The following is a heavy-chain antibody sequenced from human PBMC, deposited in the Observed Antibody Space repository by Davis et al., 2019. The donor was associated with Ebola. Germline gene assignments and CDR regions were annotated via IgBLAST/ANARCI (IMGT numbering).Heavy chain of an antibody. D-gene: IGHD3-10*01. CDR1: GYTFSDYH. CDR3: ARGFGTGSRGKLDY. Sequence: ASVKVSCKASGYTFSDYHMHWVRQAPGQGLEWMGRISPSSGGTNYAQKFQGRVTMTRDTSISTAYMELTSLTSDDTAVYSCARGFGTGSRGKLDYWGQGTLVVVSS. J-gene: IGHJ4*02. V-gene: IGHV1-2*06. CDR2: ISPSSGGT.